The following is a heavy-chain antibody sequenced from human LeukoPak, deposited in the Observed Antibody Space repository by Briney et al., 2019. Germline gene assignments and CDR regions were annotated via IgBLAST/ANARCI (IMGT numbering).Heavy chain of an antibody. CDR3: ARVYDVLTGYPSYYFDY. Sequence: GGSLRLSCTESGFTSSSYGMHWVRQAPGKGLEWVAVIWYDGSNKYYADSVKGRFTISRDNSKNTLYLQMNSLRAEDTALYYCARVYDVLTGYPSYYFDYWGQGTLVTVSS. CDR2: IWYDGSNK. V-gene: IGHV3-33*01. J-gene: IGHJ4*02. CDR1: GFTSSSYG. D-gene: IGHD3-9*01.